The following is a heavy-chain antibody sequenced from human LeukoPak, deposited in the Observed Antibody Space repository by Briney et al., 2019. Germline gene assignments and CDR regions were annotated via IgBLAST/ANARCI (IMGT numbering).Heavy chain of an antibody. CDR3: ARVYYSGSSYVGFDY. V-gene: IGHV3-53*01. CDR1: GFTDSSKY. J-gene: IGHJ4*02. CDR2: IDSGDST. Sequence: GGSLRLFCAASGFTDSSKYMSWARQAPGKGLEWVSVIDSGDSTYYAAIVKGKFNISIDNSKNTLYLQMNILRAEETAVYYCARVYYSGSSYVGFDYWGQGTLVTVSS. D-gene: IGHD1-26*01.